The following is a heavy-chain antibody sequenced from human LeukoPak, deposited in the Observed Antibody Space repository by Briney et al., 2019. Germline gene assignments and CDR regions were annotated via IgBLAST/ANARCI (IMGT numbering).Heavy chain of an antibody. CDR2: INYSGST. Sequence: SETLSLTCTVSGGSISSGDDYWSWIRQPPGKGLEWIGYINYSGSTYYNPSLKSRVTISVDTSKNQVSLRLSSVTAADTAVYYCARGGSIVGATPHDAFDIWGQGTVVTVS. D-gene: IGHD1-26*01. CDR1: GGSISSGDDY. J-gene: IGHJ3*02. CDR3: ARGGSIVGATPHDAFDI. V-gene: IGHV4-30-4*02.